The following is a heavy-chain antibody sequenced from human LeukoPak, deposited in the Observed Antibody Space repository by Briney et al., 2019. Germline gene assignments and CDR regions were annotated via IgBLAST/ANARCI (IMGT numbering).Heavy chain of an antibody. CDR1: GFSLSTSGVG. V-gene: IGHV2-70*11. CDR3: ARIRSSTVLDV. Sequence: SGPTLVNPTQTLTLTCTFSGFSLSTSGVGVGWIRQPPGKALEWLARIDWDDDKYYSTSLKTRLTISKDTSKNQVVLTMTNMDPVDTATYYCARIRSSTVLDVWGQGTTVTVSS. J-gene: IGHJ6*02. D-gene: IGHD2-2*01. CDR2: IDWDDDK.